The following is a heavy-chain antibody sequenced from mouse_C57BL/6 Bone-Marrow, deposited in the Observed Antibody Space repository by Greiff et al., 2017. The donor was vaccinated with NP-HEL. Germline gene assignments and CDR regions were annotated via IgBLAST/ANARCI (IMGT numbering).Heavy chain of an antibody. J-gene: IGHJ3*01. Sequence: QVHVKQSGAELVRPGASVTLSCKASGYTFTDYEMHWVKQTPVHGLEWIGAIDPETGGTAYNQKFKGKAILTADKSSSTAYMELRSLTSEDSAVYYGTSGRLGYLFAYWGQGTLVTVSA. V-gene: IGHV1-15*01. CDR1: GYTFTDYE. D-gene: IGHD3-2*02. CDR3: TSGRLGYLFAY. CDR2: IDPETGGT.